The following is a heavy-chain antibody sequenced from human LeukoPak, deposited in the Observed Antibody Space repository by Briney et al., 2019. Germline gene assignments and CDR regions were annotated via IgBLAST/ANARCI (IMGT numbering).Heavy chain of an antibody. V-gene: IGHV3-53*01. CDR1: GFTVSSKY. J-gene: IGHJ4*02. CDR2: IYSGGST. CDR3: ARHTNDYLLNTFDS. Sequence: GGSLRLSCAAYGFTVSSKYMSWVRQAPGKGLEWVSAIYSGGSTYYADSVRGRFTISRDNSKNTLYLQMNSLRAEDTAVYYCARHTNDYLLNTFDSWGQGTLVTVSS. D-gene: IGHD1-1*01.